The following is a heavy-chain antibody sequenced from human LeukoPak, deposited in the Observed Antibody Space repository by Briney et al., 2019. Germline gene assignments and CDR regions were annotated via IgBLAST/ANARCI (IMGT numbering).Heavy chain of an antibody. D-gene: IGHD3-9*01. Sequence: GESLKISCKGARYSFTSYWIGWVRQMPGKGLEWMGVIYPADSQTRYSPSFQGQDTISADKSISTAYLQWNSLKASDTAIYYCTRSPDIDILTGYSRYYFDYWGQGTLVTVSS. V-gene: IGHV5-51*01. CDR1: RYSFTSYW. J-gene: IGHJ4*02. CDR2: IYPADSQT. CDR3: TRSPDIDILTGYSRYYFDY.